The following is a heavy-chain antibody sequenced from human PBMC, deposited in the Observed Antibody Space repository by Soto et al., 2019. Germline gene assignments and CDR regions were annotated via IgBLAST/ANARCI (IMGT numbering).Heavy chain of an antibody. V-gene: IGHV4-39*01. D-gene: IGHD2-2*01. J-gene: IGHJ5*02. Sequence: SETLSLTCTVSGGSISSGGYYWSWIRQHPGKGLEWIGSIYYSGSIYYNPSLKSRVTMSVDTSKNQFSLKLSSVTAADTAVYYCARLHCNSPNCVPLDPWGQGTLVTVSS. CDR1: GGSISSGGYY. CDR2: IYYSGSI. CDR3: ARLHCNSPNCVPLDP.